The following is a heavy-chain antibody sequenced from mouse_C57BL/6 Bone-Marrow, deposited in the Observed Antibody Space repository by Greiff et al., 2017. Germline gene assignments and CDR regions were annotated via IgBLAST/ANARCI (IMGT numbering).Heavy chain of an antibody. CDR3: ARPYYSNYWYFDV. Sequence: VQLQQPGAELVKPGASVKMSCKASGYTFTSYWITWVKQRPGQGLEWIGDIYPGSGSTNYNEKFKSKDTLTLDTSSSTAYMQLSSLTSEDSAVYYWARPYYSNYWYFDVWGTGTTVTVSS. D-gene: IGHD2-12*01. CDR1: GYTFTSYW. V-gene: IGHV1-55*01. J-gene: IGHJ1*03. CDR2: IYPGSGST.